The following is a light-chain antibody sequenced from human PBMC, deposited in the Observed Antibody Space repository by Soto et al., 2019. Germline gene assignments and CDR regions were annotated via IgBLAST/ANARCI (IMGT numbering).Light chain of an antibody. J-gene: IGLJ2*01. CDR2: YDS. CDR1: NIGSKS. Sequence: SYELTQPPSVSVAPGKTARITCGGNNIGSKSVHWYQQKPGQAPVLVIYYDSDRPSGIPERFSGSNSGNTATLTISRVEAGDEADYYFQVWDSSSGRDLVFGGGTKVTVL. CDR3: QVWDSSSGRDLV. V-gene: IGLV3-21*04.